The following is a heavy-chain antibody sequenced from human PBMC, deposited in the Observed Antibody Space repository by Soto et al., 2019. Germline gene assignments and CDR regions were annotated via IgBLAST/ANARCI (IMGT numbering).Heavy chain of an antibody. Sequence: GGSLRLSCAASGFTFSSHGMHWVRQAPGKGLEWVAVIWYDGSNKYYADSVKGRFTISRDNSKNTLYLQMNSLRAEDTAVYYCERESGEELRDKEIDFWGQGTLVTVFS. CDR2: IWYDGSNK. CDR3: ERESGEELRDKEIDF. J-gene: IGHJ4*02. D-gene: IGHD1-7*01. CDR1: GFTFSSHG. V-gene: IGHV3-33*01.